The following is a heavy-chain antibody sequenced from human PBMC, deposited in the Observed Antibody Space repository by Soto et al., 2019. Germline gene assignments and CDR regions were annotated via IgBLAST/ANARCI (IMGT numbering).Heavy chain of an antibody. CDR2: ITADGGT. D-gene: IGHD2-15*01. J-gene: IGHJ3*02. Sequence: EVQVLESGGGLVQPGGSLRLSCEGSGFTVSSHAMTWIRQAPGKGPEWVSTITADGGTYYADSVKGRFAMSRDTSENTLYLRMNSLGADETAAYYCAPHVSCSGGSCQYDAFDIRGQGTMVTVSS. V-gene: IGHV3-23*01. CDR1: GFTVSSHA. CDR3: APHVSCSGGSCQYDAFDI.